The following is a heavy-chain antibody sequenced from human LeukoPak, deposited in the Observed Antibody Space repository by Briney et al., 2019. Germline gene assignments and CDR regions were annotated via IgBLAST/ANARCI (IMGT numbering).Heavy chain of an antibody. Sequence: GGSLRLSCAASGFTVSSNYMSWVRQAPGKGLEWVSVIYSGGSTNYPNSVKGRFTISGDNSKNTLYLQMNSLRAEDTAVYYCARDGARRGYSYASWGQGTLVTVSS. CDR2: IYSGGST. J-gene: IGHJ4*02. V-gene: IGHV3-53*05. D-gene: IGHD5-18*01. CDR3: ARDGARRGYSYAS. CDR1: GFTVSSNY.